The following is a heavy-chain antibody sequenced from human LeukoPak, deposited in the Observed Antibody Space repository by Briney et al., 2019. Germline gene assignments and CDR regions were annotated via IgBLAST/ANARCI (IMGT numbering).Heavy chain of an antibody. CDR1: GFTFSSYS. D-gene: IGHD3-10*01. V-gene: IGHV3-21*01. CDR3: ARDLWFGELLRITDY. Sequence: GGSLRLSCAASGFTFSSYSMNWVRQAPGKGLEWVSSISSSSSYIYYADSVKGRFTISRDNAKNSLYLQMNSLRAEDTAVYYCARDLWFGELLRITDYWGQGTLVTVSS. CDR2: ISSSSSYI. J-gene: IGHJ4*02.